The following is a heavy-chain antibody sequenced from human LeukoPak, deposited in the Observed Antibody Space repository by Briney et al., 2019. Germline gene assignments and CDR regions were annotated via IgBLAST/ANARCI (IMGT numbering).Heavy chain of an antibody. D-gene: IGHD3-3*01. CDR1: GFTFSSYA. J-gene: IGHJ5*02. CDR2: ISGSGGST. Sequence: GGSLRLSCAASGFTFSSYAMSWVRQAPGKGLEWVSAISGSGGSTYYADSVKGRFTISRDNSKNTLYLQMNSLRAEDTAVYYCARAEWSYDFWSGYSPINWFDPWGQGTLVTGSS. V-gene: IGHV3-23*01. CDR3: ARAEWSYDFWSGYSPINWFDP.